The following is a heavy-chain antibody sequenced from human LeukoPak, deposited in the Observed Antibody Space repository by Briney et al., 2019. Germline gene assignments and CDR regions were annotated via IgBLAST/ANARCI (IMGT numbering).Heavy chain of an antibody. CDR1: GYTFRQYS. D-gene: IGHD3-3*02. J-gene: IGHJ3*02. V-gene: IGHV1-18*01. Sequence: ASVKVSCKASGYTFRQYSISWVRQAPGKGFEWMGWVSPSHTTRVYAQDFQGRVTMTADTNTNTVSMELRGLRFDDTAVYFCARDYILPLETDNGDGFAIWGQGTVVIVSS. CDR2: VSPSHTTR. CDR3: ARDYILPLETDNGDGFAI.